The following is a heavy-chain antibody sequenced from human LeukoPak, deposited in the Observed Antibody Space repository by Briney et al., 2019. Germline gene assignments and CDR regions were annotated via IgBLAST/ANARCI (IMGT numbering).Heavy chain of an antibody. CDR3: ARAMSLVVPAAIYY. CDR2: INPNSGGT. D-gene: IGHD2-2*01. CDR1: GYTFTGYY. V-gene: IGHV1-2*02. Sequence: VKVSCKASGYTFTGYYMHWVRQAPGQGLEWMGWINPNSGGTNYAQKFQGRVTMTRDTSISTAYMELSRLRSDDTAVYYCARAMSLVVPAAIYYWGQGTLVTVSS. J-gene: IGHJ4*02.